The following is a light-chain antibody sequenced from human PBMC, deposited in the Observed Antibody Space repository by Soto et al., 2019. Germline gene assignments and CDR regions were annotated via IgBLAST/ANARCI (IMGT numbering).Light chain of an antibody. CDR1: QSVSSY. V-gene: IGKV3-11*01. Sequence: EIVLTQSPATLSLSPGERATLSCRASQSVSSYLAWYQQKPGQAPRLLIYDASNRATGIPAGFSGSGSGTDFTLTISSLEPEDFAVYYCQQRSSLFSFGGGTKVEIK. J-gene: IGKJ4*01. CDR2: DAS. CDR3: QQRSSLFS.